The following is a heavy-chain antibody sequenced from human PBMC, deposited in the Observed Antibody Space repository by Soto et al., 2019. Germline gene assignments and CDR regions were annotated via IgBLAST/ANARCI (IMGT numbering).Heavy chain of an antibody. D-gene: IGHD2-15*01. CDR2: IYYSGST. J-gene: IGHJ1*01. V-gene: IGHV4-59*08. CDR1: GGSISGYY. CDR3: ARHPYCSGGSCYLFQH. Sequence: PSETLSLTCTVSGGSISGYYWSWIRQSPEKGLEWIGYIYYSGSTNYNPSLKSRVTISVDTSKNQFSLKLSSVTAADTAVYYCARHPYCSGGSCYLFQHWGQGTLVTVSS.